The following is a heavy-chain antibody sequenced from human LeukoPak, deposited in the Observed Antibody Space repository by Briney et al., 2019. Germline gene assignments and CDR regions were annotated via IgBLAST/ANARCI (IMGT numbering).Heavy chain of an antibody. CDR2: INHSGST. Sequence: SETLSLTCAVYGGSFSGYYWSWIRQPPGKGLEWIGEINHSGSTNYNPSLKSRVTISVDTSKNQFSLKLSSVTAADKAVYYCARGRIEVAGTLVDYWGQGTLVTVSS. CDR1: GGSFSGYY. V-gene: IGHV4-34*01. CDR3: ARGRIEVAGTLVDY. J-gene: IGHJ4*02. D-gene: IGHD6-19*01.